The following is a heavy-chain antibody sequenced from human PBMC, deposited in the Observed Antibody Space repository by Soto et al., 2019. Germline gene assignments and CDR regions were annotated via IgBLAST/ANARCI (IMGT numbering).Heavy chain of an antibody. J-gene: IGHJ6*02. CDR1: GGSVSSGSYY. CDR2: IYYSGST. CDR3: ARGPEYSSSWYFYYGMDG. V-gene: IGHV4-61*01. D-gene: IGHD6-13*01. Sequence: PSETLSLTCTVSGGSVSSGSYYWSWIRQPPGKGLEWIGYIYYSGSTNYNPSLKSRVTISVDTSKNQFSLKLSSVTAADTAVYYCARGPEYSSSWYFYYGMDGWGQGTTVTVSS.